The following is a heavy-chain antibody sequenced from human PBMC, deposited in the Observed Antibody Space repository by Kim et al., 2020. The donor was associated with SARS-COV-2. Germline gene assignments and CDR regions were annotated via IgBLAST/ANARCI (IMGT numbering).Heavy chain of an antibody. Sequence: SETLSLTCAVSGGSISSSNWWSWVRQPPGKGLEWIGEIYHSGSTNYNPSLKSRVTISVDKSKNQFSLKLSSVTAADTAVYYCARVRPNPGIAVAGTLLGGARRPFDPWGQGTLVTVSS. V-gene: IGHV4-4*02. CDR3: ARVRPNPGIAVAGTLLGGARRPFDP. CDR1: GGSISSSNW. D-gene: IGHD6-19*01. CDR2: IYHSGST. J-gene: IGHJ5*02.